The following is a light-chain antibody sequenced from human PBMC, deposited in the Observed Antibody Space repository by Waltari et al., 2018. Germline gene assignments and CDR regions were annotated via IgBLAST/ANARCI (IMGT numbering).Light chain of an antibody. CDR2: WAS. Sequence: DIVMTQSPDSLALSLGERATVNCKSSQSLLRSSDNQNYLAWYQQKPGQPPKLLIYWASTRESGVPDRFSGSGSGTDFTLTISSLQAEDVAVYYCQKSYGLSTFGQGTKVEIK. J-gene: IGKJ1*01. CDR1: QSLLRSSDNQNY. CDR3: QKSYGLST. V-gene: IGKV4-1*01.